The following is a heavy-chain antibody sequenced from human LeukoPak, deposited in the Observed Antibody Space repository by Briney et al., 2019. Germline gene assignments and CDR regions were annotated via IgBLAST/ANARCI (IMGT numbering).Heavy chain of an antibody. CDR1: GLTFSFYA. CDR3: ARDSFISETVQFEFDP. V-gene: IGHV3-30-3*01. CDR2: ISYDGSDK. D-gene: IGHD1-1*01. Sequence: PGGSLRLSCAVSGLTFSFYAMHWVRQAPGKGLEWVAVISYDGSDKYYADSVKGRFTISRDNAKNSLYLQMNSLRAEDTAVYYCARDSFISETVQFEFDPWGQGTLVTVSS. J-gene: IGHJ5*02.